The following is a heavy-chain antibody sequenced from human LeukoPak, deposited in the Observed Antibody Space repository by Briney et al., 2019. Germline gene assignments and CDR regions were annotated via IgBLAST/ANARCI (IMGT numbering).Heavy chain of an antibody. CDR3: ARGLGSFGLVPGADY. D-gene: IGHD3-10*01. CDR1: GYTFTNYD. V-gene: IGHV1-8*03. CDR2: MNPNSGNT. J-gene: IGHJ4*02. Sequence: VASVKVSCKASGYTFTNYDINWVRQATGQGLEWMGCMNPNSGNTGYAQKLQGRVTFTRDTSISTAYMELSSLRSEDTAVYYCARGLGSFGLVPGADYWGQGTLVTVSS.